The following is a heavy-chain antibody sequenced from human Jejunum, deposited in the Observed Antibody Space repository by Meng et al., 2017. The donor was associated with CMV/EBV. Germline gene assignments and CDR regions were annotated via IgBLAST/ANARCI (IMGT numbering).Heavy chain of an antibody. D-gene: IGHD5-18*01. Sequence: QGQLQESGPGLVKPSQTLSLACTVSGGSVSSGSYYWSWIRQPAGEGLEWIGRIYTSGNTNYNPSLKSRVTMSLDTSGNQVSLKLSSVTAADTAVYYCARIEHSYVGHAFDIWGQGTMVTVSS. CDR2: IYTSGNT. J-gene: IGHJ3*02. V-gene: IGHV4-61*02. CDR1: GGSVSSGSYY. CDR3: ARIEHSYVGHAFDI.